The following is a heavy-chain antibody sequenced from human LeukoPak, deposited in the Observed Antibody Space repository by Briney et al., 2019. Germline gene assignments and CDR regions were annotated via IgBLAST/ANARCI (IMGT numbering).Heavy chain of an antibody. CDR1: GGTFSSYA. CDR2: IIPIFGTA. D-gene: IGHD6-19*01. Sequence: GASVKVSCKASGGTFSSYAISWVRRAPGQGLEWMGRIIPIFGTANYAQKFQGRVTITTDESTSTAYMELSSLRSEDTAVYYCAISIAVAWYVNWFDPWGQGTLVTVSS. V-gene: IGHV1-69*05. J-gene: IGHJ5*02. CDR3: AISIAVAWYVNWFDP.